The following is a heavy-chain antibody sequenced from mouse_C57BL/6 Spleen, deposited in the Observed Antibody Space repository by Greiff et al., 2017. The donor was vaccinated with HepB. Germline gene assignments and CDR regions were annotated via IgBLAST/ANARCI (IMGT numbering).Heavy chain of an antibody. D-gene: IGHD4-1*01. V-gene: IGHV5-17*01. J-gene: IGHJ3*01. CDR2: ISSGSSTI. Sequence: EVHLVESGGGLVKPGGSLKLSCAASGFTFSDYGMHWVRQAPEKGLEWVAYISSGSSTIYYEDTVKGRFTISRDNAKNTLFLQMTSLRSEDTAMYYCARGLTGGFAYWGQGTLVTVSA. CDR1: GFTFSDYG. CDR3: ARGLTGGFAY.